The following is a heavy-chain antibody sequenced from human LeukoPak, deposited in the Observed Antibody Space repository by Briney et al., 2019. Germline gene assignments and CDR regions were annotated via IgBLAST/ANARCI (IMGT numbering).Heavy chain of an antibody. CDR2: IRYDGSDK. CDR1: GFTFSRFG. V-gene: IGHV3-30*02. D-gene: IGHD6-19*01. CDR3: ARQYSSEFDY. Sequence: PGGSLRLSCAASGFTFSRFGMHWVRQAPGKGLEWVALIRYDGSDKYCADSVRGRFTISRDNSKNTFYLQMDSLRTDDTAVYYCARQYSSEFDYWGQGTLVTVSS. J-gene: IGHJ4*02.